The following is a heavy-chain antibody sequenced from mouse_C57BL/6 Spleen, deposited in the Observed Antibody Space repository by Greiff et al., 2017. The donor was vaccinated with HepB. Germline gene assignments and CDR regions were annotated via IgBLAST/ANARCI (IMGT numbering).Heavy chain of an antibody. CDR3: ARGGGNLDY. D-gene: IGHD1-1*02. Sequence: DVKLQESGPGLVKPSQSLSLTCSVTGYSITSGYYWNWIRQFPGNKLEWMGYISYDGSNNYNPSLKNRISITRDTSKNQFFLKLNSVTTEDTATYYCARGGGNLDYWGQGTTLTVSS. V-gene: IGHV3-6*01. CDR2: ISYDGSN. J-gene: IGHJ2*01. CDR1: GYSITSGYY.